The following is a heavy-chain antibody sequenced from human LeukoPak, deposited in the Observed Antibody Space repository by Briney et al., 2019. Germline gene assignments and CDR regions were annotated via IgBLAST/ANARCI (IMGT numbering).Heavy chain of an antibody. J-gene: IGHJ4*02. D-gene: IGHD2-21*02. Sequence: GGSLRLSCAASGFTFSDYYMSWIRQAPGKGLEWVSYISSSGSTIYYADSVKGRFTISRDNAKNSLYLQMNSLRAEDTAVYYCARDMLGYRNSYCGGDYYPDYWGQGTLVTVSS. CDR1: GFTFSDYY. CDR2: ISSSGSTI. CDR3: ARDMLGYRNSYCGGDYYPDY. V-gene: IGHV3-11*01.